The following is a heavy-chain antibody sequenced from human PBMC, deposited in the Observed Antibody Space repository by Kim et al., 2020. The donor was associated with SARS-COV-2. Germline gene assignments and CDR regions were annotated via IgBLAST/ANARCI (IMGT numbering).Heavy chain of an antibody. V-gene: IGHV3-30*18. CDR2: ISYDGSNK. Sequence: GGSLRLSCAASGFTFSSYGMHWVRQAPGKGLEWVAVISYDGSNKYYADSVKGRFTISRDNSKNTLYLQMNSLRAEDTAVYYCANTPGIAAAEIYYYYGMDVWGQGTTVTVSS. J-gene: IGHJ6*02. D-gene: IGHD6-13*01. CDR3: ANTPGIAAAEIYYYYGMDV. CDR1: GFTFSSYG.